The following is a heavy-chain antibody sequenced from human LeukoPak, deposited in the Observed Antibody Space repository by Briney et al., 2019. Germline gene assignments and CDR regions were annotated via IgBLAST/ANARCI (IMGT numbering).Heavy chain of an antibody. V-gene: IGHV3-15*01. CDR1: GFTFSSYS. J-gene: IGHJ4*02. CDR2: IKSKTDGGTT. CDR3: TTVAPNYDFWSGYRYV. Sequence: GGSLRLSCAASGFTFSSYSMNWVRQAPGKGLEWVGRIKSKTDGGTTDYAAPVKGRFTISRDDSKNTLYLQMNSLKTEDTAVYYCTTVAPNYDFWSGYRYVWGQGTLVTVSS. D-gene: IGHD3-3*01.